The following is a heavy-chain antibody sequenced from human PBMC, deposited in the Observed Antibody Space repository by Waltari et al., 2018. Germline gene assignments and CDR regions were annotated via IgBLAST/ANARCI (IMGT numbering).Heavy chain of an antibody. CDR2: IIPIFCTA. J-gene: IGHJ5*02. V-gene: IGHV1-69*01. Sequence: QVQLVQSGAEVKKPGSSVKVSCKASGGTFSSYAISWVRQAPGQGLEWMGGIIPIFCTANYAQKCQGRVTITADESTSTAYMELSSLRSEDTAVYYCARRYCSSTSCYRADWFDPWGQGTLVTVSS. CDR3: ARRYCSSTSCYRADWFDP. D-gene: IGHD2-2*01. CDR1: GGTFSSYA.